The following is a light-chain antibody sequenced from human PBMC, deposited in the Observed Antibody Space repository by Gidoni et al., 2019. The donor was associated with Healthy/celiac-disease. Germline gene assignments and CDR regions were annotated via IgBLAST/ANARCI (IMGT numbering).Light chain of an antibody. CDR2: DAS. Sequence: DIQMTQSPSTLSASVGDRVTITCRASQSISSWLSWYQQNPGKAPKLLIYDASSLESVVPARFSGSGSGTEFTLTISSLQPDDFATYYCQQYNSYSPWTFGQGTKVEIK. J-gene: IGKJ1*01. CDR1: QSISSW. CDR3: QQYNSYSPWT. V-gene: IGKV1-5*01.